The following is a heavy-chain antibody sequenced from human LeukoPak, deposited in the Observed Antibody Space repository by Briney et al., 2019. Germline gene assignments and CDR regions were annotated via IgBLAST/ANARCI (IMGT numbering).Heavy chain of an antibody. J-gene: IGHJ4*02. D-gene: IGHD6-6*01. Sequence: SQTLSLTCAISVDSIFTNNVAWNWIRQSPSRGLEWLGRTYYRSKWSFDYAVSVKSRITINADTSKNQFSLQLSSVTPEDTAVYYCARGKYTSFDYWGQGTLVTVSS. CDR1: VDSIFTNNVA. CDR3: ARGKYTSFDY. CDR2: TYYRSKWSF. V-gene: IGHV6-1*01.